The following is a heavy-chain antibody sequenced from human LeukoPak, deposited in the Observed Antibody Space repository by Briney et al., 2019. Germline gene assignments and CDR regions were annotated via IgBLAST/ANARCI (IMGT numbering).Heavy chain of an antibody. CDR1: GGTFSSYA. D-gene: IGHD3-9*01. J-gene: IGHJ4*02. CDR2: IIPIFGTA. CDR3: ARARWGSHFEDY. V-gene: IGHV1-69*05. Sequence: GSSVKVSCKASGGTFSSYAISWVRQAPGQGLEWMGRIIPIFGTANYAQKLQGRVTMTTDTSTSTAYMELRSLRSDDTAVYYCARARWGSHFEDYWGQGTLVTVSS.